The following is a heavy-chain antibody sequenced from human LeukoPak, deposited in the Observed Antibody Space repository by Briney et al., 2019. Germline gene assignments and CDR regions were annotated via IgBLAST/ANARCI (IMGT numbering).Heavy chain of an antibody. Sequence: GGSLRLSCAASGFTFRSSSMRWVRQAPGEGLEWVSYISSSSSTLYYADSVKGRFTISRDNAKNSLYLQMNSLRAEDTAVYYCARARSGYYWDYWGQGTLVTVSS. CDR2: ISSSSSTL. J-gene: IGHJ4*02. CDR3: ARARSGYYWDY. CDR1: GFTFRSSS. D-gene: IGHD3-22*01. V-gene: IGHV3-48*01.